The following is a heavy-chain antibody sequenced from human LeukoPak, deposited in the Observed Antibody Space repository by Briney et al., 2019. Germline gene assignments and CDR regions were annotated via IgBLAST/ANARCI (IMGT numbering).Heavy chain of an antibody. CDR1: GGSFSGYY. CDR2: INHSGST. CDR3: ARERPSYYDILTGYYPRSLPYYFDY. J-gene: IGHJ4*02. D-gene: IGHD3-9*01. V-gene: IGHV4-34*01. Sequence: SESLSLTCAVYGGSFSGYYWSWIRQPPGKGLEWIGEINHSGSTNYNPSLKSRVTISVDTSKNQFSLKLSSVTAADTAVYYCARERPSYYDILTGYYPRSLPYYFDYWGQGTLVTVSS.